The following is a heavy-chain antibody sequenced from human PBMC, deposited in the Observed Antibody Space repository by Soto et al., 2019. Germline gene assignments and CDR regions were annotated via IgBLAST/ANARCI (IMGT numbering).Heavy chain of an antibody. Sequence: QVQLQQLGAGLLKPSETLSLTCAVYGGSFSGYYWSWIRQPPGKGLAWIGEINHSGSTNYNPSLKSQVTISIDTSKNQFSLNLSSVTAADTAVYYCARGGIRYCRSKSCSLLDYWGQGAMVTVSS. D-gene: IGHD2-2*01. V-gene: IGHV4-34*01. J-gene: IGHJ4*02. CDR3: ARGGIRYCRSKSCSLLDY. CDR1: GGSFSGYY. CDR2: INHSGST.